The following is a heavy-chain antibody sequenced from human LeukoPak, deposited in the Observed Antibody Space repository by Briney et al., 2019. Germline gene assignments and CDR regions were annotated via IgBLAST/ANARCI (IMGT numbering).Heavy chain of an antibody. CDR3: ASQTKYYYGSGSYWTAFDI. CDR2: IGNDGIT. J-gene: IGHJ3*02. Sequence: PGGSLRLSCAASGFTFDDHAMHWVRQAPGKGLEWVSLIGNDGITKYADSVKVRFTISRSSSKNSLYLEMHSLRTEDTALYYCASQTKYYYGSGSYWTAFDIWGQGTMVTVSS. D-gene: IGHD3-10*01. CDR1: GFTFDDHA. V-gene: IGHV3-43*02.